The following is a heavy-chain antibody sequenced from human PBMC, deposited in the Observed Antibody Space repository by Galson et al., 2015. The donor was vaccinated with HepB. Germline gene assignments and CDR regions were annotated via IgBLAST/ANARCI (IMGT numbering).Heavy chain of an antibody. Sequence: SLRLSCAASEFTFSSYAMHWVRQAPGKGLEWVAVISYDGSNKYYADSVKGRFTTSRDNSKNTLYLQMNSLRAEDTAVYYCARDSLLRLRYFDWAYFDYWGQGTLVTVSS. CDR2: ISYDGSNK. CDR3: ARDSLLRLRYFDWAYFDY. CDR1: EFTFSSYA. V-gene: IGHV3-30*04. D-gene: IGHD3-9*01. J-gene: IGHJ4*02.